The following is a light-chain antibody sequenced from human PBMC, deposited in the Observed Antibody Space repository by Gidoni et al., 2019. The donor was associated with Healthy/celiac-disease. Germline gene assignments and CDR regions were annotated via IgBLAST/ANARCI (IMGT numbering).Light chain of an antibody. V-gene: IGLV1-44*01. CDR3: AAWDDSLNGRGV. CDR2: SNN. Sequence: QSVLTQPPSASGTPGQRVTISCSGSSSNIGSNTVNWYQQLPGTAPKLLIYSNNQRPSGVPDRFSGSTSGTSASLAISGLQSEDEAVYYCAAWDDSLNGRGVFGGGTKLTVL. CDR1: SSNIGSNT. J-gene: IGLJ3*02.